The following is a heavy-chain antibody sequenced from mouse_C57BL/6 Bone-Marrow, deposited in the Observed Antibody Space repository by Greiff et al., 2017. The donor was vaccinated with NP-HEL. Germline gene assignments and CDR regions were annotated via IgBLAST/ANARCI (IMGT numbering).Heavy chain of an antibody. V-gene: IGHV1-69*01. D-gene: IGHD1-1*01. Sequence: VQLQQSGAELVMPGASVKLSCKASGYTFTSYWMHWVKQRPGQGLEWIGEIDPSDSYTNYNQKFKGKSTLTVDKSSSTAYMQLSSLTSEDSAVYYCARRRITTVVADYAMDYWGQGTSVTVSS. CDR2: IDPSDSYT. CDR1: GYTFTSYW. CDR3: ARRRITTVVADYAMDY. J-gene: IGHJ4*01.